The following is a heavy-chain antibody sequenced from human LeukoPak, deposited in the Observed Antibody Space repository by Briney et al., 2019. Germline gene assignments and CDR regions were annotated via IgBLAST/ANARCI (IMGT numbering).Heavy chain of an antibody. Sequence: QSGGSPRLSCATSGFTFSYYWMGWVRQAPGKGLEWVANIKQDGSEKYYVDSVRGRFTISRDNAKNSLYLQMNSMRAEDTAVYYCARHQGVIGGMQLWSDAFDIWGQGTMVTVSS. CDR1: GFTFSYYW. D-gene: IGHD5-18*01. V-gene: IGHV3-7*02. CDR2: IKQDGSEK. CDR3: ARHQGVIGGMQLWSDAFDI. J-gene: IGHJ3*02.